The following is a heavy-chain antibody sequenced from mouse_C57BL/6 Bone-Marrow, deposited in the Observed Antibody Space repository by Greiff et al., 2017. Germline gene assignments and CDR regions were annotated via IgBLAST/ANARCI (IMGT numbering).Heavy chain of an antibody. CDR2: IYPRSGNT. CDR3: ARRNYYGSSAFAY. V-gene: IGHV1-81*01. CDR1: GYTFTSYG. J-gene: IGHJ3*01. D-gene: IGHD1-1*01. Sequence: VQLQQSGAELARPGASVKLSCKASGYTFTSYGISWVKQRTGPGLEWIGEIYPRSGNTYYNEKFKGKATLAADKSSRTAYMELRSLSSEDSAVYFCARRNYYGSSAFAYWGQGTLVTVSA.